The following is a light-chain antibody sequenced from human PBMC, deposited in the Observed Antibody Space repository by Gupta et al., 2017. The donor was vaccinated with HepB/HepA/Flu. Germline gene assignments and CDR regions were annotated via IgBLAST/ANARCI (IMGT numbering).Light chain of an antibody. V-gene: IGKV2-28*01. CDR2: FGS. CDR1: QSLLHINGYNH. Sequence: DIVMTQSPLSLPVTPGEPASISCRSSQSLLHINGYNHLEWYLQKPGQSPQLLMYFGSERASGVPDRFSGSGSGTDFTLKISRVEADDVGIYYCMQALQIPPTFGGGTKVESK. J-gene: IGKJ4*01. CDR3: MQALQIPPT.